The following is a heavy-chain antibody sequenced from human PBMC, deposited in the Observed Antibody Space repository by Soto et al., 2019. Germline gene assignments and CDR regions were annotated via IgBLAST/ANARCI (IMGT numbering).Heavy chain of an antibody. Sequence: QLQLQESGSGLVKPSQTLSLTCAVSGGSISSGGYSWSWIRQPPGKGLEWIGYIYHSGSTYYNPSLKSRVTLSVDRSKNQFSLKLSSVTAADTAVYYCARVVVAATLNWFDPWGQGTLVTVSS. CDR1: GGSISSGGYS. V-gene: IGHV4-30-2*01. D-gene: IGHD2-15*01. J-gene: IGHJ5*02. CDR2: IYHSGST. CDR3: ARVVVAATLNWFDP.